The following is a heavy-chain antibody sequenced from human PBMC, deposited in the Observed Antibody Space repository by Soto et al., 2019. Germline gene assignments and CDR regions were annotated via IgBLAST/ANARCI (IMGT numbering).Heavy chain of an antibody. CDR3: ARIATTGRGPWFDP. Sequence: SETLSLTCAVSGYSISSSNWWGWIRQPPGKGLEWIGYISYSGNAYYNPSLKSRVTMSVDTSKNQFSLHLSSLTAVDTAVYYCARIATTGRGPWFDPWGQGTLVTVSS. D-gene: IGHD6-13*01. CDR2: ISYSGNA. J-gene: IGHJ5*02. CDR1: GYSISSSNW. V-gene: IGHV4-28*01.